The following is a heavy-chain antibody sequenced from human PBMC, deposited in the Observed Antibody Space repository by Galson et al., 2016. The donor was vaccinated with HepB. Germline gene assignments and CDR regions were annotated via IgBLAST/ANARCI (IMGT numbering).Heavy chain of an antibody. CDR2: ILYDGGNE. J-gene: IGHJ4*02. D-gene: IGHD6-25*01. CDR3: AKAPPGEIAAGTH. V-gene: IGHV3-30*18. CDR1: GFTFSSYG. Sequence: SLRLSCAASGFTFSSYGMHWVRQAPGKGLEWVATILYDGGNEYYADSVKGRFTISRDNSRNTLYLQMDSLRAEDTAVYYCAKAPPGEIAAGTHWGQGTLVTVSS.